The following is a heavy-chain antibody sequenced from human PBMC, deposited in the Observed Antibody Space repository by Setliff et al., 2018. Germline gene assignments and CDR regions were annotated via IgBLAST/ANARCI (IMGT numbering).Heavy chain of an antibody. J-gene: IGHJ4*02. D-gene: IGHD2-2*01. V-gene: IGHV3-23*01. Sequence: PGGSLRLSCAASGFTFSSFAMSWVRQAPGKGLEWVSTTSGGGGFSTYYADSVKGRFTISRDNSKNILYLQMNSLRAEDTAVYYCAPHSRSSDWRALDYWGQGTLVTVSS. CDR3: APHSRSSDWRALDY. CDR2: TSGGGGFST. CDR1: GFTFSSFA.